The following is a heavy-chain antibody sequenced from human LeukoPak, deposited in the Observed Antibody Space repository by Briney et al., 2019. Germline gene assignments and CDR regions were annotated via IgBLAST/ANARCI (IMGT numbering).Heavy chain of an antibody. Sequence: PSETLSLTCSVSGGSISSYYWSWIRQPPGKGLEWIGYIYYSGSTNYNPSLKSRVTISVDTSKNQFSLKLSSVTAADTAVYYCARLPYSSGWYVYWGQGTPVAVSS. V-gene: IGHV4-59*01. D-gene: IGHD6-19*01. CDR1: GGSISSYY. J-gene: IGHJ4*02. CDR3: ARLPYSSGWYVY. CDR2: IYYSGST.